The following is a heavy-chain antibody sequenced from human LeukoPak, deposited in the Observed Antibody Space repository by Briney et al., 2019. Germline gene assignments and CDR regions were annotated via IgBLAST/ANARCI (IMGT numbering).Heavy chain of an antibody. CDR2: INPNGRT. CDR3: ATGRLAVAPKKLDY. Sequence: ASVKVSCKPSAYTLGTYYIHWLRQAPGQGLEWMGIINPNGRTTYAQKFLGRVTMTRDTSTSTVYMELSTLRSEDTAVYYCATGRLAVAPKKLDYWGQGTLVTVSS. CDR1: AYTLGTYY. D-gene: IGHD6-19*01. J-gene: IGHJ4*02. V-gene: IGHV1-46*01.